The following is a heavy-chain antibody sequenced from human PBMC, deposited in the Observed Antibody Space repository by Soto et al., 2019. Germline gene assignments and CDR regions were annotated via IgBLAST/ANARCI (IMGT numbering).Heavy chain of an antibody. CDR3: ATAPYSSGPT. CDR1: RFNFSAAW. V-gene: IGHV3-15*07. D-gene: IGHD6-19*01. J-gene: IGHJ4*02. Sequence: LRLSCVASRFNFSAAWLNWIRQAPGKGLEWVGRIKPKSEGETADYTAPVRGRFTISRDDSQNTLHLQMDSLKTEDTAVYYCATAPYSSGPTWGLRVLVTVSS. CDR2: IKPKSEGETA.